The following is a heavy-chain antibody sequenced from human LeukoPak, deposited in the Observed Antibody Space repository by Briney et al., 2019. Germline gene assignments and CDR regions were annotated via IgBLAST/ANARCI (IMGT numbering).Heavy chain of an antibody. D-gene: IGHD3-10*01. CDR3: AGASDYYGSGSYDNY. CDR1: GFTVSSNY. Sequence: GGSLRLSCVASGFTVSSNYMSWVRQAPGKGLEWVSVIYSGGSTYYADSVKGRFIISRDNSRNMLYLQMNSLRAEDTAVYYCAGASDYYGSGSYDNYWGQGTLVTVSS. V-gene: IGHV3-53*01. CDR2: IYSGGST. J-gene: IGHJ4*02.